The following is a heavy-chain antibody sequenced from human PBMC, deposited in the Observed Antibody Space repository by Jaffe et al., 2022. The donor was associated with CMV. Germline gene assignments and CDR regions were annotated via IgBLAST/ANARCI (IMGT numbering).Heavy chain of an antibody. CDR1: GFTFDDYA. J-gene: IGHJ6*02. D-gene: IGHD3-9*01. Sequence: EVQLVESGGGLVQPGRSLRLSCAASGFTFDDYAMHWVRQAPGKGLEWVSGISWNSGSIGYADSVKGRFTISRDNAKNSLYLQMNSLRAEDTALYYCAKDMGPPLGYDILTGYYPRWYYYYYGMDVWGQGTTVTVSS. CDR3: AKDMGPPLGYDILTGYYPRWYYYYYGMDV. CDR2: ISWNSGSI. V-gene: IGHV3-9*01.